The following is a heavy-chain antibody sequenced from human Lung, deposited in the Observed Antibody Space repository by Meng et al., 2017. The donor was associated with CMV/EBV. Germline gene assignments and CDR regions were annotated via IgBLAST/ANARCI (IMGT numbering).Heavy chain of an antibody. J-gene: IGHJ2*01. CDR1: GFSLNTAGLG. Sequence: SGFSLNTAGLGVGWVRQPPGQAPEWLALVYWNDDNRYSPSLRNRLTITKDTSKNQAVLTMSNMDPVDTATYYCAHYGDYRFGWYFDLWGRGTLVTVSS. D-gene: IGHD4-17*01. CDR2: VYWNDDN. V-gene: IGHV2-5*01. CDR3: AHYGDYRFGWYFDL.